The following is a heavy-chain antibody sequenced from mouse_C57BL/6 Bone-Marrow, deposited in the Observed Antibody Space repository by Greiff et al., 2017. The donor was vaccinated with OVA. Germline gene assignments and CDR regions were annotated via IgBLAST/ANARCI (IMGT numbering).Heavy chain of an antibody. J-gene: IGHJ3*01. V-gene: IGHV1-5*01. CDR2: IYPGNSDT. CDR1: GYTFTSYW. Sequence: VQLQQSGTVLARPGASVKMSCKTSGYTFTSYWMHWVKQRPGQGLEWIGAIYPGNSDTSYNQKFKGKAKLTAVTSASTAYMELSSLTNEDSAVYYCTRGTTVVATRFAYWGQGTLVTVSA. D-gene: IGHD1-1*01. CDR3: TRGTTVVATRFAY.